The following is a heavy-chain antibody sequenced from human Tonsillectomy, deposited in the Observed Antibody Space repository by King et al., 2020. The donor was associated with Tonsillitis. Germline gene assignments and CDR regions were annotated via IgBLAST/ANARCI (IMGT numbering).Heavy chain of an antibody. Sequence: MKWVRQAPGKGLEWVALIKKDGSDQYYVDSVKGRFTISRENAKDSLYVQMNSLRVEDSAVYYCARYSEIYHSVDYWGRGTLVTVSS. V-gene: IGHV3-7*01. CDR3: ARYSEIYHSVDY. D-gene: IGHD1-26*01. J-gene: IGHJ4*02. CDR2: IKKDGSDQ.